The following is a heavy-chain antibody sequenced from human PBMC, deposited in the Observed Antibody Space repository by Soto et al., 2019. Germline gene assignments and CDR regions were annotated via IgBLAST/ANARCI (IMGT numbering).Heavy chain of an antibody. CDR1: GYTFTSYG. CDR2: ISAYNGNT. CDR3: ARDDFWSGYPAHSLDY. J-gene: IGHJ4*02. D-gene: IGHD3-3*01. Sequence: ASVKVSCKASGYTFTSYGISWVRQAPGQGLEWMGWISAYNGNTNYAQKLQGRVTMTTDTSTSTAYMELRSLRSDDTALYYCARDDFWSGYPAHSLDYWGQGTLVTVSS. V-gene: IGHV1-18*01.